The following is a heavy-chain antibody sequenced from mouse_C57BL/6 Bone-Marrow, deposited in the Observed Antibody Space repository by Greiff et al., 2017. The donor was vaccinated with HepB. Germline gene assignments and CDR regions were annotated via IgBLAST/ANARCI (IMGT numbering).Heavy chain of an antibody. V-gene: IGHV1-9*01. J-gene: IGHJ2*01. Sequence: VQLQQSGAELMKPGASVKLSCKATGYTFTGYWIEWVKQRPGHGLEWIEEILPGSGSTNYNEKFKGKATFTADTSSNTAYMQLSSLTTEDSAIYYCAREEGITTVVEGGYFDYWGQGTTLTVSS. CDR1: GYTFTGYW. CDR2: ILPGSGST. D-gene: IGHD1-1*01. CDR3: AREEGITTVVEGGYFDY.